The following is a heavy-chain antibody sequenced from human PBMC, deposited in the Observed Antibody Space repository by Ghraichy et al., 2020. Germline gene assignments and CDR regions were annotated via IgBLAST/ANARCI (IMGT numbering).Heavy chain of an antibody. CDR2: ISKDGSNY. J-gene: IGHJ4*02. CDR3: AKDSSPTGYYFDY. Sequence: GSLRLSCAASEFTFSRYAMHWVRQAPGKGLEWVAVISKDGSNYHYADSVKGRFSISRDNSKKTLYLQMNSLRAEDTALYYCAKDSSPTGYYFDYWGQGSLVSVSS. V-gene: IGHV3-30*18. D-gene: IGHD3-16*01. CDR1: EFTFSRYA.